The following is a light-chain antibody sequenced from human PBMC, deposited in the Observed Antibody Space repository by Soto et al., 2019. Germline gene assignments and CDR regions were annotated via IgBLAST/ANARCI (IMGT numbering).Light chain of an antibody. CDR1: QTVSSSY. CDR3: QHYGSTPLT. J-gene: IGKJ4*01. CDR2: ATS. V-gene: IGKV3-20*01. Sequence: EIVLTQSPDTLSLSPGERATLFYRASQTVSSSYVAWYQQKAGQAPRLLMYATSKRATGIPDRFSGSGSGTEFTLTISRLEAEDFAVFYCQHYGSTPLTFGGGTKVDIK.